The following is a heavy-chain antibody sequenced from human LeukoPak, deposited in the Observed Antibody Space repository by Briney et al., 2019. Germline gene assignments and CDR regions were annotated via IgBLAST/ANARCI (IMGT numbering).Heavy chain of an antibody. CDR1: GFTFSSYA. Sequence: TGGSLRLSCAASGFTFSSYAMSWVRQAPGKGLEWVSGISGSGGNTYHADSVKGRFSISRDNSKSTLYLQMNSLRAEDTAVYYCAKKITAPGPYFDSWGQGTLVTVSS. V-gene: IGHV3-23*01. CDR3: AKKITAPGPYFDS. J-gene: IGHJ4*02. D-gene: IGHD1-20*01. CDR2: ISGSGGNT.